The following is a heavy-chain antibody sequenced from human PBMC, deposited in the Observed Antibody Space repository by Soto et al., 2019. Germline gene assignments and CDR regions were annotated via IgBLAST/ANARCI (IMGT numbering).Heavy chain of an antibody. CDR2: INPNSGGT. D-gene: IGHD1-26*01. Sequence: QVQLVQSGAEVKKPGASVKVSCKASGYTFTGYYMHWVRQAPGQGLEWMGWINPNSGGTNYAQKFRGWVTMTRDTSISTAYMELSRLRSDDTAVYYCARVTNSGSYNYYFDYWGQGTLVTVSS. CDR3: ARVTNSGSYNYYFDY. CDR1: GYTFTGYY. J-gene: IGHJ4*02. V-gene: IGHV1-2*04.